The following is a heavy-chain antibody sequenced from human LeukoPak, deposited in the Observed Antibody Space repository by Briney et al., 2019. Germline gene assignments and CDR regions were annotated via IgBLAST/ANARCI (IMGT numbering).Heavy chain of an antibody. J-gene: IGHJ4*02. D-gene: IGHD6-13*01. CDR2: ISYDGSNI. CDR1: GFTFSSYD. Sequence: GGSLRLSCAASGFTFSSYDMHWVRQAPGKGLEWVAIISYDGSNIYYADSVKGRFTISRDNSKNTLYLQMSRLRTEDTAVYYCARGHSSSWLRGDYWGQGTLVTVSS. V-gene: IGHV3-30*03. CDR3: ARGHSSSWLRGDY.